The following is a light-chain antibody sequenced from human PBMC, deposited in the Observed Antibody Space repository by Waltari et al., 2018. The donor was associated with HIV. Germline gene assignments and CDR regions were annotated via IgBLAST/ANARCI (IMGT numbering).Light chain of an antibody. CDR1: SSDVGGYNY. Sequence: QSALTQTPSASGSPGQSVTLSCTGTSSDVGGYNYVSWHQQHPGKAPKLMIYDVMKRPSGVPDRFSGSKSGNTASLTVSGLQPEDEADYYCSSHAGSKVVFGGGTRLTVL. CDR3: SSHAGSKVV. J-gene: IGLJ2*01. CDR2: DVM. V-gene: IGLV2-8*01.